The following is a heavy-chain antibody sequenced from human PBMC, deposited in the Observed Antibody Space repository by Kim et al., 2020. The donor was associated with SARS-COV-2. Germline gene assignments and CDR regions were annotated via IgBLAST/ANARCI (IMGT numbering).Heavy chain of an antibody. Sequence: SVKVSCKASGGTFSSYAISWVRQAPGQGLEWMGGIIPIFGTANYAQKFQGRVTITADESTSTAYMELSSLRSEDTAVYYCARERRGGAIFDYWGQGTLVTVSS. D-gene: IGHD3-16*01. V-gene: IGHV1-69*13. J-gene: IGHJ4*02. CDR1: GGTFSSYA. CDR3: ARERRGGAIFDY. CDR2: IIPIFGTA.